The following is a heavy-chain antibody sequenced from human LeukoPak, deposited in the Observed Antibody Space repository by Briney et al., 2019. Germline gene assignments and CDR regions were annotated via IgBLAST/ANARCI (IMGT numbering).Heavy chain of an antibody. J-gene: IGHJ6*04. D-gene: IGHD6-13*01. Sequence: GGSMRLSRAASGCTFSSYAMSWVRQAPGEGLEWVSAFSGSGGSTYYADSVKGRFTISRDNSKNTLYLQMNSLRAEDTAVYYCAKDRTAAAAHYGMDVWGKGTTVTVSS. CDR3: AKDRTAAAAHYGMDV. CDR2: FSGSGGST. V-gene: IGHV3-23*01. CDR1: GCTFSSYA.